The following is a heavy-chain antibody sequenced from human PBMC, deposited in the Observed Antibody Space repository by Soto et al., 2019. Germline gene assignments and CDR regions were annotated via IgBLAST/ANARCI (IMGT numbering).Heavy chain of an antibody. V-gene: IGHV3-74*01. CDR2: INSDGSST. CDR1: GFTFSSYW. Sequence: GGSLRLSCAASGFTFSSYWMHWVRQAPGKGLVWVSRINSDGSSTSYADSVKGRFTISRDNAKNTLYLQMNSLRAEDTAVYYCASLLPSSSLGYYYGMDVWGQGTTVTVSS. J-gene: IGHJ6*02. CDR3: ASLLPSSSLGYYYGMDV. D-gene: IGHD6-13*01.